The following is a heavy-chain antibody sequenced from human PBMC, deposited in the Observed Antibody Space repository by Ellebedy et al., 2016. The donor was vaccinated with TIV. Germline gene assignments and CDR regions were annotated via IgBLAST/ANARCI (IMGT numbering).Heavy chain of an antibody. CDR2: ISYSGST. CDR3: ASAPNQDFYDY. Sequence: MPSETLSLTCTVSGGSISPYYWSWIRQPPGKGLEWIGYISYSGSTNYNPSLKSRVTISVDTSKNQVSLRLSSVTAADTAVYYCASAPNQDFYDYWGQGILVTVSS. V-gene: IGHV4-59*01. CDR1: GGSISPYY. J-gene: IGHJ4*02.